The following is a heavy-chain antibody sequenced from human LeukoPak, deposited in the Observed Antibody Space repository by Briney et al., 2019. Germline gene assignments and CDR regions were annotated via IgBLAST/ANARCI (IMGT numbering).Heavy chain of an antibody. CDR2: INAGNGNT. J-gene: IGHJ4*02. CDR1: GYTFTSYA. V-gene: IGHV1-3*01. D-gene: IGHD1-20*01. Sequence: ASVKVSCKASGYTFTSYAMHWVRQAPGQRLEWMGWINAGNGNTKYSQKFQGRVTITRDTSASTAYMELSSLRSEDTAMYYCARVSSVTGFFDYWGQGTLVTVSS. CDR3: ARVSSVTGFFDY.